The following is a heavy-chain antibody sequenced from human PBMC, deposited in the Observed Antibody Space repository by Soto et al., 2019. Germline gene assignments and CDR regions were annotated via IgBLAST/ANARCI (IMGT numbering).Heavy chain of an antibody. CDR3: ARASTIFGVVTPYGMDV. Sequence: ASVKVSCKASGYTFTGYYMHWVRQAPGHGLEWMGWINPNSGGTNYAQKFQGWVTMTRDTSISTAYMELSRLRSDDTAVYYCARASTIFGVVTPYGMDVWGQGTTVTVSS. D-gene: IGHD3-3*01. CDR2: INPNSGGT. V-gene: IGHV1-2*04. J-gene: IGHJ6*02. CDR1: GYTFTGYY.